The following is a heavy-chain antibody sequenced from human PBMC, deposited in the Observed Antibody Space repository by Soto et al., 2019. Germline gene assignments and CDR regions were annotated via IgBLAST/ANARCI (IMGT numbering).Heavy chain of an antibody. Sequence: VQLVESGGGVVQPGRSLRLSCAASGFTFETYGMHWVRQAPGKGLEWMAVISYDGSNKYYADSVKGRFTISRDNSKNTLYMQMNSLGAEDTAIYYCAKDHIVAAAPDYWGQGTLVTVSS. J-gene: IGHJ4*02. V-gene: IGHV3-30*18. CDR3: AKDHIVAAAPDY. CDR2: ISYDGSNK. D-gene: IGHD2-2*01. CDR1: GFTFETYG.